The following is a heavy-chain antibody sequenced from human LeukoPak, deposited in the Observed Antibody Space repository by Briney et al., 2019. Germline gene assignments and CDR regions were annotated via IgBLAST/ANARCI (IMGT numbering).Heavy chain of an antibody. V-gene: IGHV3-48*03. Sequence: PGGSLRLSCAASGFTFSSYEMNWVRQAPGKGLEWVSYISSSGSTIYYADSVKGRFTISRDDAKNSLYLQMNSLRAEDTAVYYCARSGWELLGYYYYMDVWGKGTTVTISS. CDR2: ISSSGSTI. J-gene: IGHJ6*03. CDR1: GFTFSSYE. CDR3: ARSGWELLGYYYYMDV. D-gene: IGHD1-26*01.